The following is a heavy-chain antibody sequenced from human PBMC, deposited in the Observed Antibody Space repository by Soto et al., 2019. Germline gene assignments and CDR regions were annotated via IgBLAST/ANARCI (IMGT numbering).Heavy chain of an antibody. CDR1: GGSFSGYY. Sequence: PSETLSLTCAVYGGSFSGYYWSWIRQPPGKGLEWIGEINHSGSTNYNPSLKSRVTISVDTSKNQFSLKLSSVTAADTAVYYCARGAARPSRFDYWGQGXLVTVSS. CDR2: INHSGST. V-gene: IGHV4-34*01. J-gene: IGHJ4*02. D-gene: IGHD6-6*01. CDR3: ARGAARPSRFDY.